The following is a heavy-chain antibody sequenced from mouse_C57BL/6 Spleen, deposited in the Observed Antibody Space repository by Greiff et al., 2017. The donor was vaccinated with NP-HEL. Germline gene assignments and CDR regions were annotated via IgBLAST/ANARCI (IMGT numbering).Heavy chain of an antibody. CDR2: IYPGDGDT. D-gene: IGHD2-4*01. J-gene: IGHJ4*01. V-gene: IGHV1-80*01. Sequence: QVQLQQSGAELVKPGASVKISCKASGYAFSSYWMNWVKQRPGKGLEWIGQIYPGDGDTNYNGKFKGKATLTADKSSSTAYMQLSSLTSEDSAVYFCARQDDYDDAMDYWGQGTSVTVSS. CDR1: GYAFSSYW. CDR3: ARQDDYDDAMDY.